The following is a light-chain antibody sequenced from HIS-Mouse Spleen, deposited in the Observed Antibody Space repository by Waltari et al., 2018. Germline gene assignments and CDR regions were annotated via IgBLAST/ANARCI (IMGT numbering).Light chain of an antibody. J-gene: IGLJ3*02. CDR3: QSADSSGTGWV. CDR2: KDS. CDR1: ALPKQY. V-gene: IGLV3-25*03. Sequence: SYELTQPPSVSVSPGQTARITCSGDALPKQYAYWYQQKPGQAPVLVIYKDSERPSGIPARFSGSSSGTTVTLTISGVQAEDEADYYCQSADSSGTGWVFGGGTKLTVL.